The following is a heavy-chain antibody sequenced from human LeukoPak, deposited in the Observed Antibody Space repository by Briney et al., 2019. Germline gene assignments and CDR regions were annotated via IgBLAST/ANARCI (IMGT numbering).Heavy chain of an antibody. CDR1: GGSISSGGYY. Sequence: PSQTLSLTCTVSGGSISSGGYYWSWIRQHPGKGLEWIGYIYYSGSTYYNPSLKSRVTISVDTSKNQLSLKLSSVTAADTAVYYCARLRFGELLHDYWGQGTLVTVSS. CDR3: ARLRFGELLHDY. V-gene: IGHV4-31*03. D-gene: IGHD3-10*01. J-gene: IGHJ4*02. CDR2: IYYSGST.